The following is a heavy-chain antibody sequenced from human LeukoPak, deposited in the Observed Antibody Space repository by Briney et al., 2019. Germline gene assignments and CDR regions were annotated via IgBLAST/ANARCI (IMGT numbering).Heavy chain of an antibody. J-gene: IGHJ3*02. D-gene: IGHD3-22*01. CDR3: ATRGAYSSGYAFDI. CDR2: IIPIFGTA. Sequence: SVKVSCKASGGTFSSYAISWVRQAPGQGLEWMGGIIPIFGTANYAQKFQGRVTMTEDTSTDTAYMELSSLRSEDTAVYYCATRGAYSSGYAFDIWGQGTMVTVSS. CDR1: GGTFSSYA. V-gene: IGHV1-69*06.